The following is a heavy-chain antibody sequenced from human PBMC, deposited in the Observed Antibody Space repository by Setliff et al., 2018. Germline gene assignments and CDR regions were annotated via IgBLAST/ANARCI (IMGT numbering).Heavy chain of an antibody. J-gene: IGHJ6*03. D-gene: IGHD3-3*01. CDR2: INPSGGST. V-gene: IGHV1-46*01. Sequence: ASVKVSCKASGYTFTSYYMHWVRQAPGQGLEWMGIINPSGGSTSYAQKFQGRVTMTRNTSISTAYMELSSLRSEDTAVYYCARGVRGIFGVVILYYYYYMDVWGKGTTVTVSS. CDR3: ARGVRGIFGVVILYYYYYMDV. CDR1: GYTFTSYY.